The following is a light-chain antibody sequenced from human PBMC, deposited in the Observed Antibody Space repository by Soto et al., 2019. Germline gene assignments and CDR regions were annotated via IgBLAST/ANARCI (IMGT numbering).Light chain of an antibody. V-gene: IGKV3-20*01. CDR1: QSFTINY. CDR2: AAS. CDR3: QQYDASPT. J-gene: IGKJ1*01. Sequence: EIVLTQSAGTLSLSPGERATLSCRASQSFTINYLAWFQQTPDQAPRLIKSAASYRATGTPDRFSGSGSGTDFTLTISRLEPEDFVVYYCQQYDASPTFGQGTKVDIK.